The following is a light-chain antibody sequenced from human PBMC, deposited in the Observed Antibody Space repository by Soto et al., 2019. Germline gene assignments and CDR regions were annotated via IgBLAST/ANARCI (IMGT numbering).Light chain of an antibody. V-gene: IGKV1-27*01. J-gene: IGKJ2*01. CDR2: AAS. CDR3: QKYNSAPVP. Sequence: IQMTQSPSALSASVGDRVTSTCRASQDISNYLAWYQQKPGKAPKLLIYAASTLQSGVPSRFSGSGSWTDFTLTISSLQTEDFATYYCQKYNSAPVPFGQGTKLEIK. CDR1: QDISNY.